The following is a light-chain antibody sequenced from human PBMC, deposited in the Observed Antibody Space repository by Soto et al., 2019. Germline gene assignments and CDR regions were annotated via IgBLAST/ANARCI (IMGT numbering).Light chain of an antibody. CDR2: AAS. J-gene: IGKJ1*01. CDR1: QSVSSN. CDR3: QHYANSPWT. V-gene: IGKV3-20*01. Sequence: EIVLTQSPGTLSLSPGERATLSCRASQSVSSNLAWYQQKPGQAPRFLIYAASSRATGIPDRFSGSGSGTDFTLTISRLEPEDFAVYYCQHYANSPWTFGQGTKVDI.